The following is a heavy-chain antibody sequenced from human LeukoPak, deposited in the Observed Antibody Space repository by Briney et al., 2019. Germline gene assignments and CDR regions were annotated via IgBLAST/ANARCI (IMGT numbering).Heavy chain of an antibody. CDR1: GFSISSGYY. CDR2: IYHSGST. Sequence: PSQTLSLTCTVSGFSISSGYYWGWIRQPPGKRLEWVGNIYHSGSTYYNPSLRSRVSISVDTSKNQFSLKLNSVTAADTAVYYCARAGWSSGYYYYYYYMDVWGKGTTVTVSS. CDR3: ARAGWSSGYYYYYYYMDV. D-gene: IGHD3-22*01. V-gene: IGHV4-38-2*02. J-gene: IGHJ6*03.